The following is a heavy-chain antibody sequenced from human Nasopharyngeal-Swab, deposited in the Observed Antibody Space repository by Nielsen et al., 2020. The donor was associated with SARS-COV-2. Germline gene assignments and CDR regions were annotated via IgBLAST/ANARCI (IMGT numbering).Heavy chain of an antibody. Sequence: GSLKISCAASGFTFSSAMSWVRQAPGKGLECVSGIGGSGVKTYYADSVKGRFTISRDNSKNTLYLQMNSLRAEDTAVYYCAKEQGTGWQHHFDYWGQGTLVTVSS. V-gene: IGHV3-23*01. D-gene: IGHD6-19*01. CDR1: GFTFSSA. CDR2: IGGSGVKT. J-gene: IGHJ4*02. CDR3: AKEQGTGWQHHFDY.